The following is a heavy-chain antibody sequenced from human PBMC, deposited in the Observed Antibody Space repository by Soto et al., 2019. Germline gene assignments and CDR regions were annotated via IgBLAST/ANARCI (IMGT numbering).Heavy chain of an antibody. CDR1: GFTFSNAW. D-gene: IGHD6-13*01. J-gene: IGHJ3*02. CDR2: IKSKTDGGTT. V-gene: IGHV3-15*07. Sequence: GGSLRLSCAASGFTFSNAWMNWVRQAPGKGQEWVGRIKSKTDGGTTDYAAPVKGRFTISRDDSKNTLYLQMNSLKTEDTAVYYCTTDRELVDAFDIWGQGTMVTVSS. CDR3: TTDRELVDAFDI.